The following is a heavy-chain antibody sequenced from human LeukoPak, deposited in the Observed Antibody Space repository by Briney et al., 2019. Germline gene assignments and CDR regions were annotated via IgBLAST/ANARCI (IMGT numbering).Heavy chain of an antibody. CDR2: IYYSGRT. J-gene: IGHJ3*02. V-gene: IGHV4-59*08. Sequence: PSETLSLTCTVSGGSISSNYWSWIRQPPGKGPEWIGYIYYSGRTNYNPSLKSRVTISVDTSKNQFSLKLSSVTAADTAVYYCARRDDIWGQGTMVTVS. CDR3: ARRDDI. CDR1: GGSISSNY.